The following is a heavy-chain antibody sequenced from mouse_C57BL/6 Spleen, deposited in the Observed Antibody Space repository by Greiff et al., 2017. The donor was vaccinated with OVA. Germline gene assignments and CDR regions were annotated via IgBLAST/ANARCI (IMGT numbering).Heavy chain of an antibody. CDR1: GYTFTSYG. CDR3: AREEDY. V-gene: IGHV1-81*01. J-gene: IGHJ2*01. Sequence: VKLQESGAELARPGASVKLSCKASGYTFTSYGISWVKQRTGQGLEWIGEIYPRSGNTYSNEKFKGKATLTADKSSSTAYMELRSLTSEDSAVYFCAREEDYWGQGTTLTVSS. CDR2: IYPRSGNT.